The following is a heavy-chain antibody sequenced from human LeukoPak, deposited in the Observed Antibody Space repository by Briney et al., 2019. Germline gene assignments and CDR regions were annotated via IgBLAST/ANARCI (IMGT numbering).Heavy chain of an antibody. V-gene: IGHV1-18*04. D-gene: IGHD5-12*01. CDR2: ISAYNGNT. J-gene: IGHJ4*02. CDR1: GYTFTSYV. CDR3: ARVQLKPQWLRESWGLDY. Sequence: ASVKVSCKASGYTFTSYVISWVRQAPGQGLEWMGWISAYNGNTNYAQKLQGRVTMTTDTSTSTAYMELRSLRSDDTAVYYCARVQLKPQWLRESWGLDYWGQGTLVTVSS.